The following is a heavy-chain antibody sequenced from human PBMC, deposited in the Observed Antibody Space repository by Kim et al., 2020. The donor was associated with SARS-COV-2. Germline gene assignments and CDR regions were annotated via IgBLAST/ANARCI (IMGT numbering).Heavy chain of an antibody. J-gene: IGHJ4*02. D-gene: IGHD6-19*01. Sequence: SPSFQGQVTIAANKSISTAYLQWSSLKASDTAMYYCARHPDSSGWSDFDYWGQGTLVTVSS. CDR3: ARHPDSSGWSDFDY. V-gene: IGHV5-51*01.